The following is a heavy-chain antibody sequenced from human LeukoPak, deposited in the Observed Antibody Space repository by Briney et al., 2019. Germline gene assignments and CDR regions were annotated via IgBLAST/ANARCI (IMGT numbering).Heavy chain of an antibody. Sequence: GGSLRLSCAASGFTFIDYDMHWVRQVIGKGLEWVSAIGIRGDTHYSGSVKGRFTISRENAESSLYLQMNSLRAEETAVYYCARGGIQVSGIEEFDYWGQGTLVTVSS. CDR3: ARGGIQVSGIEEFDY. J-gene: IGHJ4*02. CDR1: GFTFIDYD. V-gene: IGHV3-13*01. CDR2: IGIRGDT. D-gene: IGHD6-19*01.